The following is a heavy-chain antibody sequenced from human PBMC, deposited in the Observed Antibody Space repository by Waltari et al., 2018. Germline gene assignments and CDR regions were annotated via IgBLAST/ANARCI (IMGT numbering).Heavy chain of an antibody. D-gene: IGHD3-10*01. Sequence: QVQLVQSGAELPPPPSPPQVSCTAPGGTFSSYATSCVRQPPGQGLEWMGGIIPIFGTANYAQKFQGRVTITADESTSTAYMELSSLRSEDTAVYYCARDLAGQLWFGELGDWGQGTLVTVSS. J-gene: IGHJ4*02. CDR2: IIPIFGTA. V-gene: IGHV1-69*12. CDR1: GGTFSSYA. CDR3: ARDLAGQLWFGELGD.